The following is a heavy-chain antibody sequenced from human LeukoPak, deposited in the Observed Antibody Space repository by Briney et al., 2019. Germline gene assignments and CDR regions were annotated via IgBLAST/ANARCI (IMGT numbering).Heavy chain of an antibody. D-gene: IGHD1-26*01. J-gene: IGHJ4*02. Sequence: GGSVRLCCAASGFTFSSYSMSWVSQAPGKGLEWVANLKQDGSEKYYVDSVEARFTISRDNAKNSLYLQMNSLRAEDTAVYYCARESGTIDYWGQGTLVTVSS. V-gene: IGHV3-7*01. CDR3: ARESGTIDY. CDR2: LKQDGSEK. CDR1: GFTFSSYS.